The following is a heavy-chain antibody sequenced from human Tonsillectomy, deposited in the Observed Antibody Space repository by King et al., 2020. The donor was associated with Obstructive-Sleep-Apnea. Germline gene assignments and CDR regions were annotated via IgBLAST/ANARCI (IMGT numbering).Heavy chain of an antibody. CDR3: ASLSRFLEWSIPPDWFDP. V-gene: IGHV3-7*03. Sequence: EVQLVESGGGLVPPGGSLRLSCAASGFTFSSFWMSWVRQAPGKGLEWVANIQQDGNEKHYVDSVKGRFIISRDNAKNSLYLQMNSLRAEDTAVYYCASLSRFLEWSIPPDWFDPWGQGTLVIVSS. J-gene: IGHJ5*02. CDR2: IQQDGNEK. CDR1: GFTFSSFW. D-gene: IGHD3-3*01.